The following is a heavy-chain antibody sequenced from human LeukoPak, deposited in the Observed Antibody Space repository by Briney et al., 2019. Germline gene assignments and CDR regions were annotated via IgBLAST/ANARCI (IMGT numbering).Heavy chain of an antibody. CDR1: GFTVSNIY. CDR2: IYSGGDT. Sequence: PGGSLRLSCAASGFTVSNIYMTWVRQAPGKGLEWVSVIYSGGDTYYAESVKGRFTISRDNSKDTLYLQMNSLRAEDTAAYYCARDGVCYYDSSGYSHFDYWGQGTLVTVSS. CDR3: ARDGVCYYDSSGYSHFDY. J-gene: IGHJ4*02. D-gene: IGHD3-22*01. V-gene: IGHV3-66*02.